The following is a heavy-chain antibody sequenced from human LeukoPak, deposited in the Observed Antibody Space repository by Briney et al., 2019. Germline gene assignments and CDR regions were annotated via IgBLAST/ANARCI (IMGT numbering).Heavy chain of an antibody. CDR1: GYTFTGYY. J-gene: IGHJ5*02. CDR3: AREVGQSITPNKNWFDP. D-gene: IGHD3-10*01. CDR2: INPNSGGT. V-gene: IGHV1-2*02. Sequence: ASVKVSCKASGYTFTGYYMHWVRQAPGQGLEWMGWINPNSGGTNYAQKFQGRVTMTRDTSISTAYMELSRLRSDDTAVYYCAREVGQSITPNKNWFDPWGQGTLVTVSS.